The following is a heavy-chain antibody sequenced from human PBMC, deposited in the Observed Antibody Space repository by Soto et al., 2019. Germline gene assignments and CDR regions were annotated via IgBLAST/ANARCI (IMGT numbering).Heavy chain of an antibody. Sequence: QVQLQESGPGLVTPSQPLSLTCTVSGASINSAAYYWSWIRQRPGEGLEWIGFINHLETTFYNPSFESRLTLSIDRAKNQFSLKLHSMSAADRAVYFCARGGGSDSFDYWGQGILVTVSS. J-gene: IGHJ4*02. CDR1: GASINSAAYY. CDR3: ARGGGSDSFDY. CDR2: INHLETT. D-gene: IGHD1-26*01. V-gene: IGHV4-30-4*01.